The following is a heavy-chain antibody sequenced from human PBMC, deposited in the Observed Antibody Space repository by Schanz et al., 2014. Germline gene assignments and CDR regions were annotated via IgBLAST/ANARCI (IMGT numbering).Heavy chain of an antibody. Sequence: EVQLVESGGGLVQPGGSLRLSCAASGFTFTTNAMSWVRQPPGKGLEWVSAISGNGGSTYFADSVKGRFTISRDNSDSTLFLQMSSLRADDTAVYYCAKGLYSGSHYGWLDPWGQGTLVTVSS. CDR3: AKGLYSGSHYGWLDP. CDR1: GFTFTTNA. J-gene: IGHJ5*02. D-gene: IGHD1-26*01. V-gene: IGHV3-23*04. CDR2: ISGNGGST.